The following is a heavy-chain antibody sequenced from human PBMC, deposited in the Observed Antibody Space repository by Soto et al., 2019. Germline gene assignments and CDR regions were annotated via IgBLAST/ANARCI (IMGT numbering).Heavy chain of an antibody. CDR1: GGTFSSYT. J-gene: IGHJ4*02. Sequence: QVQLVQSGAEVKKPGSSVKVSCKASGGTFSSYTISWVRQAPGQGLEWRGRIIPILGIANYAQKFQGRVTITADKSTSTAYMELSSLRSEDTAVYYCARGYSYGGPFDYWGQGTLVTVSS. V-gene: IGHV1-69*02. D-gene: IGHD5-18*01. CDR3: ARGYSYGGPFDY. CDR2: IIPILGIA.